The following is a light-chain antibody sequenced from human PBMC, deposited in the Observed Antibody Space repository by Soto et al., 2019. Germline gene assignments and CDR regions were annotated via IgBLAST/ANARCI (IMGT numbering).Light chain of an antibody. Sequence: DIRMTQSPSTLSASVGDKVTITCRASQTIRSWLAWYQQKPGKAPKLLIYKASTLQSGVPSRFSGSESGTEVTLTISSLQPDDFATYYCQHYSSYPLSFGGGTKVEVK. CDR2: KAS. CDR1: QTIRSW. J-gene: IGKJ4*01. V-gene: IGKV1-5*03. CDR3: QHYSSYPLS.